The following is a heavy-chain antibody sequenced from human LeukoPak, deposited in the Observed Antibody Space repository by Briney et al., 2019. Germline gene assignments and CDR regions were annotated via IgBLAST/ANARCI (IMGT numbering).Heavy chain of an antibody. J-gene: IGHJ4*02. V-gene: IGHV4-59*06. Sequence: SETLSLTCTVSGGSISSYYWSWIRQPPEKGLEWIGYIHYSGSTYYNPSLKSRVSISVDTSKNHFSLNLNSVTPADTAFYYCARYYCGSASCPGVDSWGQGTLVTVSS. CDR1: GGSISSYY. CDR2: IHYSGST. D-gene: IGHD2-2*01. CDR3: ARYYCGSASCPGVDS.